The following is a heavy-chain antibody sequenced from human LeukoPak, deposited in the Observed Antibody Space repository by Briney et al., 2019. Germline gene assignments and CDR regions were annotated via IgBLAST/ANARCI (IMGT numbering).Heavy chain of an antibody. CDR3: ARGILPNWFDP. V-gene: IGHV3-53*01. D-gene: IGHD3-9*01. Sequence: QPGGSLRLSCAASGFTVSSNYMSWVRQAPGKGLKWVSVIYSGGSTYYADSVKGRFTISRDNSKNTLYLQMNSLRAEDTAVYYCARGILPNWFDPWGQGTLVTVSS. CDR1: GFTVSSNY. CDR2: IYSGGST. J-gene: IGHJ5*02.